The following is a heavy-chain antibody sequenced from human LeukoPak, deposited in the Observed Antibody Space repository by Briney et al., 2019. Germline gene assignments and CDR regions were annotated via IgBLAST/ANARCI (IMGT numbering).Heavy chain of an antibody. CDR3: ARARYSSGWYPFDY. CDR2: ISPNSGGT. CDR1: GYTFTGLY. D-gene: IGHD6-19*01. V-gene: IGHV1-2*02. Sequence: ASVKVSCKASGYTFTGLYMHWVRQAPGQGLEWMGWISPNSGGTNYAQKFQGRVTMTRDTSISIAYMELSRLTSDDTAVYYCARARYSSGWYPFDYWGQRTLVTVSS. J-gene: IGHJ4*02.